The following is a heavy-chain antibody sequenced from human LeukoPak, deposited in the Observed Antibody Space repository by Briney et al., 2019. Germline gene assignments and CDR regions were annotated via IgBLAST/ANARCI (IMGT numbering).Heavy chain of an antibody. V-gene: IGHV3-21*01. Sequence: GGSLRLSCAASGFTFSIYSMNWVRQAPGKGLEWVSSISSSSSYIYYADSVKGRFTISRDNAKNSLYLQMNSLRAEDTAVYYCARDPRPYSSGWYYFDYWGQGTLVTVSS. J-gene: IGHJ4*02. D-gene: IGHD6-19*01. CDR3: ARDPRPYSSGWYYFDY. CDR1: GFTFSIYS. CDR2: ISSSSSYI.